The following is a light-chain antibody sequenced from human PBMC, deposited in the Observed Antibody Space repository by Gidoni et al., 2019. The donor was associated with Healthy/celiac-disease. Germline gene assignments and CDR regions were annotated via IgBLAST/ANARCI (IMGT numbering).Light chain of an antibody. CDR1: QDISNY. CDR2: AAS. J-gene: IGKJ2*01. Sequence: DIQMTQSPSSLSASVGDRVTITCQASQDISNYLNWYQKKPGKAPKLLIYAASNLETGVPSSYSGSGSGTDFTFTSSSLQPEDIATYYCQQYDNLPYTFXQXTKLEIK. V-gene: IGKV1-33*01. CDR3: QQYDNLPYT.